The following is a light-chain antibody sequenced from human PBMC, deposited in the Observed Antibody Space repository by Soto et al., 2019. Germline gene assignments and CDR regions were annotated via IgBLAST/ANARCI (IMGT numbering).Light chain of an antibody. J-gene: IGKJ5*01. CDR3: HQRIYWPPIT. CDR1: QSVRNY. V-gene: IGKV3-11*01. Sequence: EIVLTQSPATLSLSPGERATLSCRASQSVRNYLAWYQQKPGQAPRLLIYDASNRATGIPARFSGSGSGTDFTLTISSLEPEDFAVYYCHQRIYWPPITFGQGTRLEIK. CDR2: DAS.